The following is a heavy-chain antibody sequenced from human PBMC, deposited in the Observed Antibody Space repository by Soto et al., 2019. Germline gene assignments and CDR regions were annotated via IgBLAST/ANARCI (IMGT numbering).Heavy chain of an antibody. CDR1: GFTFTSSA. J-gene: IGHJ6*02. CDR2: IVVGSGNT. CDR3: AADNRVGSGGDYYYYGMDV. V-gene: IGHV1-58*01. D-gene: IGHD3-16*01. Sequence: SVKVSCKASGFTFTSSAVQWVRQARGQRLEWIGWIVVGSGNTNYAQKFQERVTITRDMSTSTAYMELSSLRSEDTAVYYCAADNRVGSGGDYYYYGMDVWGQGTTVTVSS.